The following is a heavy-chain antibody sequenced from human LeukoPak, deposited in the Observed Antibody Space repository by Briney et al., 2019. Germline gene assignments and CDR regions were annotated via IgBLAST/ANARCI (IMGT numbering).Heavy chain of an antibody. Sequence: SETLSLTCAVYGGSFSGYYWSWIRQPPGKGLEWIGEINHSGSTNYNPSLKSRVTMSVDTAKNQFSLKLSSVTAADTAVYYCARPQEARDAFDIWGQGTMVTVSS. J-gene: IGHJ3*02. CDR3: ARPQEARDAFDI. D-gene: IGHD6-6*01. V-gene: IGHV4-34*01. CDR1: GGSFSGYY. CDR2: INHSGST.